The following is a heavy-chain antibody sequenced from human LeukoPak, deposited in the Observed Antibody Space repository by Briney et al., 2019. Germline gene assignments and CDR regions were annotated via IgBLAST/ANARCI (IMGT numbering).Heavy chain of an antibody. J-gene: IGHJ4*02. D-gene: IGHD3-9*01. Sequence: GASVKVSCKASGYTFTDYYMHWVRQAPGQGLEWMGWINPNSGGTKYAQKFQGRVTMTRDTSISTAYMELSRLRSDDTAVYYCARDFSEYDILTGVFNYWGQGTLVTVSS. CDR1: GYTFTDYY. V-gene: IGHV1-2*02. CDR2: INPNSGGT. CDR3: ARDFSEYDILTGVFNY.